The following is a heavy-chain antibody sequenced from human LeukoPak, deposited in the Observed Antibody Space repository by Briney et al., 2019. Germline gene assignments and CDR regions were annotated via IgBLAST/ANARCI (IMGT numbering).Heavy chain of an antibody. V-gene: IGHV6-1*01. Sequence: SQTLSLTCAISGDSVSSNSAAWNWIRQSPSRGLEWLGRTYYGSKWYFDYAVSVKSRITINPDTSKNQFSLQLNSVTPEDTAVYYCARDAPPSRIAGATSWFDPWGQGTLVTVSS. D-gene: IGHD1-26*01. J-gene: IGHJ5*02. CDR3: ARDAPPSRIAGATSWFDP. CDR2: TYYGSKWYF. CDR1: GDSVSSNSAA.